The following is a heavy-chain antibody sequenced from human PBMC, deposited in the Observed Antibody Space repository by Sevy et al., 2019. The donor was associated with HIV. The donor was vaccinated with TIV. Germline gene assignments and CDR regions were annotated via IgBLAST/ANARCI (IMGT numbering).Heavy chain of an antibody. CDR3: ARDSAYSQRYYYYGMDV. J-gene: IGHJ6*02. CDR1: GFTFSSYS. D-gene: IGHD4-4*01. CDR2: ISSSSSYI. Sequence: GGSLRLSCAASGFTFSSYSMNWVRQAPGKGLEWVSSISSSSSYIYYADSVKGRFTISRDNAKNSLYLQMNSLRAEDTAVYYCARDSAYSQRYYYYGMDVWGQRTTVTVSS. V-gene: IGHV3-21*01.